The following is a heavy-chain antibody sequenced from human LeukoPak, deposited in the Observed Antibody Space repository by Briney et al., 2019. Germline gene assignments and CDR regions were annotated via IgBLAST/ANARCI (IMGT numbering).Heavy chain of an antibody. CDR1: GGTFSSYA. Sequence: SVKVSCKAFGGTFSSYAISWVRQAPGQGLEWMGRIIPILGIANYAQKFQGRVTITADKSTSTAYMELSSLRSEDTAVYYCARPPYSGSYYAFDIWGQGTMVTVSS. CDR3: ARPPYSGSYYAFDI. V-gene: IGHV1-69*04. CDR2: IIPILGIA. J-gene: IGHJ3*02. D-gene: IGHD1-26*01.